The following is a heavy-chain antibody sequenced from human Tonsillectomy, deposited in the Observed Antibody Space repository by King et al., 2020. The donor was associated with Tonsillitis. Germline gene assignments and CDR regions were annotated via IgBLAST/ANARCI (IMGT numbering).Heavy chain of an antibody. CDR2: INPNSGGT. CDR1: GYTFTGYY. V-gene: IGHV1-2*02. Sequence: VQLVESGAEVKKPGASVKVSCKASGYTFTGYYMHWVRQAPGQGLEWMGWINPNSGGTNYAQKFQGRVTTTRDTSISTAYMELSRLRSDDTAVYYCAREGHYDSSGYPDAFDIWGQGTMVTVSS. D-gene: IGHD3-22*01. J-gene: IGHJ3*02. CDR3: AREGHYDSSGYPDAFDI.